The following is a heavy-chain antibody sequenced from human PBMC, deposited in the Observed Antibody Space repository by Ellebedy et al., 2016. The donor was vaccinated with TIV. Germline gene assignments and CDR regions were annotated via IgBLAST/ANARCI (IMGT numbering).Heavy chain of an antibody. J-gene: IGHJ4*02. Sequence: ASVKVSCKASGYTFTGYHMHWVRQAPGQGLEWMGWINPNSGGTNYAQKLQGRVTMTTDTSTSTAYMELRSLRSDDTAVYYCARDLRSGSYQFDYWGQGTLVTVSS. CDR3: ARDLRSGSYQFDY. D-gene: IGHD1-26*01. V-gene: IGHV1-2*02. CDR2: INPNSGGT. CDR1: GYTFTGYH.